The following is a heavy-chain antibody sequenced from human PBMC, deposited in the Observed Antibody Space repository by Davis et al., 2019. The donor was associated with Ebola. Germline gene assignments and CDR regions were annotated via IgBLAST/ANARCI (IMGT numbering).Heavy chain of an antibody. CDR3: AREGSLGIAVAGAYYYYYYYMDV. Sequence: HSQTLSLTCAISGDSVSRNSAAWNWIRQSPSRGLEWLGRTYYRSKWYNDYAVSVKSRITINPDTSKNQFSLQLNSVTPEDTAVYYCAREGSLGIAVAGAYYYYYYYMDVWGKGTTVTVSS. CDR2: TYYRSKWYN. CDR1: GDSVSRNSAA. V-gene: IGHV6-1*01. D-gene: IGHD6-19*01. J-gene: IGHJ6*03.